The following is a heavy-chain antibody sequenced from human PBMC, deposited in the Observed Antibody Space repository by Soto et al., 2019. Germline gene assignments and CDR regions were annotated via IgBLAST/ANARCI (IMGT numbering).Heavy chain of an antibody. Sequence: EVRLVESGGGLVQPGRSLRLSCAASGFTFDDYAMHWVRQAPGKGLEWVSGISWNSGSIGYADSVNGRFTISRDNAKNSLYLQMNSLRAEDTALYYCAKVYSSSWYFGAADYWGQGTLVTVSS. J-gene: IGHJ4*02. CDR1: GFTFDDYA. CDR3: AKVYSSSWYFGAADY. D-gene: IGHD6-13*01. V-gene: IGHV3-9*01. CDR2: ISWNSGSI.